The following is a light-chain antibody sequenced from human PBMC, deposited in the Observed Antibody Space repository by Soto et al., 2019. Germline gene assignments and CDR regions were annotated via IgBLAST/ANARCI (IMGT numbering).Light chain of an antibody. Sequence: NFMLTQPHSVSESPGKTVTISCTRRSGSIASNYVQWYQQRPGSAPTTVIYDDNQRPSGVPDRFSGSIDSSSNSASLTISGLKTEDEADYYCQSYDTKNQGDWVFGGGTKLTVL. CDR2: DDN. CDR3: QSYDTKNQGDWV. J-gene: IGLJ3*02. V-gene: IGLV6-57*03. CDR1: SGSIASNY.